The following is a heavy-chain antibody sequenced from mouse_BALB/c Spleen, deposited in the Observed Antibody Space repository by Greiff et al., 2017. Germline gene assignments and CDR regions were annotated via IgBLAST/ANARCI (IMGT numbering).Heavy chain of an antibody. V-gene: IGHV6-6*02. D-gene: IGHD2-4*01. CDR3: TRYDYGSYYYAMDY. CDR2: IRLKSNNYAT. J-gene: IGHJ4*01. Sequence: EVKLVESGGGLVQPGGSMKLSCVASGFTFSNYWMNWVRQSPEKGLEWVAEIRLKSNNYATHYAESVKGRFTISRDDSKSSVYLQMNNLRAEDTGIYYCTRYDYGSYYYAMDYWGQGTSVTVSS. CDR1: GFTFSNYW.